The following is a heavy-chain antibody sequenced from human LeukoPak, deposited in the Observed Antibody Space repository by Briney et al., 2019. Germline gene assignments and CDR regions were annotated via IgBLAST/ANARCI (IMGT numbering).Heavy chain of an antibody. D-gene: IGHD6-6*01. Sequence: PGGSLRISCEASGFTFSNYWMTWVRQAPGKGLEWVANIKQDGSDENYVDSVKGRFTISRDNGKNLLYLQMNSLRAEDTAVYYCARGGSDSDYWGQGTLVTVSS. CDR3: ARGGSDSDY. CDR2: IKQDGSDE. CDR1: GFTFSNYW. J-gene: IGHJ4*02. V-gene: IGHV3-7*04.